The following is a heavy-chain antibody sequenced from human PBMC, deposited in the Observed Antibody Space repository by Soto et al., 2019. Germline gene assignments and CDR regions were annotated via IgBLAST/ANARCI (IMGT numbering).Heavy chain of an antibody. V-gene: IGHV5-10-1*01. D-gene: IGHD6-25*01. CDR3: ARCGKNQYNWFDS. J-gene: IGHJ5*01. Sequence: PKITCKGSGYSFTSYWISWVRQMPGKGLEWMGRIDPSDSYTNYSPSFQGHVTISADKSISTAYLQWSSLKASDTAMYYCARCGKNQYNWFDSCGQGSLVIVSA. CDR2: IDPSDSYT. CDR1: GYSFTSYW.